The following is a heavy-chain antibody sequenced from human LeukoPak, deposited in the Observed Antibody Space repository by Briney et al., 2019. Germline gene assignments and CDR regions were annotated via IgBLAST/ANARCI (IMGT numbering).Heavy chain of an antibody. Sequence: GGSLRLSCAASGFTFSSYEMNWVRQAPGKGLEWVANIKQDGSEKHYVDSVKGRFTISRDNAKNSLFLQMNSLRAEDTAVYFCARDGPHSGTYYYDYWGQGTLVTVSS. CDR1: GFTFSSYE. CDR2: IKQDGSEK. D-gene: IGHD1-26*01. J-gene: IGHJ4*02. CDR3: ARDGPHSGTYYYDY. V-gene: IGHV3-7*01.